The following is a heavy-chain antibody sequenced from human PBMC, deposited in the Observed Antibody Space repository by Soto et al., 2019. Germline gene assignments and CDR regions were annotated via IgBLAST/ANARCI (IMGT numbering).Heavy chain of an antibody. CDR2: INVYNGNT. D-gene: IGHD3-10*01. V-gene: IGHV1-18*01. J-gene: IGHJ5*02. Sequence: QVQLVQSGDEVKKPGASVKVSCKASGYTFTNYGISWVRQAPGQGLEWMGWINVYNGNTKYAQKVQGRVTMTTDTPTSTSXMELRSLRSDDTAVYYCARGVGSGSYYNQYNWFDPWGQGTLVTVSS. CDR3: ARGVGSGSYYNQYNWFDP. CDR1: GYTFTNYG.